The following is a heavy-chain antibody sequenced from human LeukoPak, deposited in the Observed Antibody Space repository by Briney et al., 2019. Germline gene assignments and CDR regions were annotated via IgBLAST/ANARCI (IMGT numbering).Heavy chain of an antibody. J-gene: IGHJ3*01. CDR2: ISGDGYTT. CDR3: AKDRWVGPPDGFDF. V-gene: IGHV3-43*02. Sequence: PGGSLRLSCAASGFSFDDYAMHWVRQAPGKGLEWVSLISGDGYTTAYADSVEGRFTISRDNSKNSLYLQMSSLRTEDTALYFCAKDRWVGPPDGFDFWGRGTMVTVSS. D-gene: IGHD3-10*01. CDR1: GFSFDDYA.